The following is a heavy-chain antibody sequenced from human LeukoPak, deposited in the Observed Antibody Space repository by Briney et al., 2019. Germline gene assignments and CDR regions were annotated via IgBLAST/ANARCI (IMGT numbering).Heavy chain of an antibody. Sequence: PGGSLGLSCAASGFTFSSYAMHWVRQAPGKGLEWVAVISYDGSNKYYADSVKGRFTISRDNSKNTLYLQMNSLRAEDTAVYYCARDLRDGYNLSPFDYWGQGTLVTVSS. D-gene: IGHD5-24*01. J-gene: IGHJ4*02. V-gene: IGHV3-30-3*01. CDR3: ARDLRDGYNLSPFDY. CDR1: GFTFSSYA. CDR2: ISYDGSNK.